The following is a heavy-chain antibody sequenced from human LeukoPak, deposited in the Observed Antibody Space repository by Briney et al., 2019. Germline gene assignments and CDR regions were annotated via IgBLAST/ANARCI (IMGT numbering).Heavy chain of an antibody. CDR3: AKVGVGIHYYYYMDV. V-gene: IGHV3-23*01. D-gene: IGHD3-3*01. CDR2: IGGSGTAT. J-gene: IGHJ6*03. Sequence: GGSLRLSCAASGFTFSSYAMIWVRQAPGKGLEWVSVIGGSGTATYYADSVKGRFTISRDNSKNTLYLQMNSLRAEDTAVYYCAKVGVGIHYYYYMDVWGKGTTVTVSS. CDR1: GFTFSSYA.